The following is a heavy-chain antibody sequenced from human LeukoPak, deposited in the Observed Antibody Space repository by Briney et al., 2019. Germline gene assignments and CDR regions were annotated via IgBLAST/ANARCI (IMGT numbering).Heavy chain of an antibody. V-gene: IGHV4-59*02. Sequence: SETLSLTCTVSGGSVSSYYWSWIRQPPGKGLEWIGYIYYSGSTNYNPSLKSRVTISVDTSKNQLSLKLSSVTAADTAVYYCARGHGYSSGWYEPYYYGMDVWGQGTTVTVSS. J-gene: IGHJ6*02. CDR2: IYYSGST. CDR1: GGSVSSYY. CDR3: ARGHGYSSGWYEPYYYGMDV. D-gene: IGHD6-19*01.